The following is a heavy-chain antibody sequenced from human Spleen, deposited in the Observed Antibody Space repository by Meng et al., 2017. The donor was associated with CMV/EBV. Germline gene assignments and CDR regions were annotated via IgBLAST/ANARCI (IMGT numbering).Heavy chain of an antibody. CDR3: ASQQTNYYDSSGHTTDY. CDR1: CGSLSSGDFY. Sequence: QEERQASRQGTMQPSPPRPPPCSGSCGSLSSGDFYWSWIRQPPGKGLEWIGYIYYSGSTYYHPSLKSRVTISVDTSKNQFSLKLSSVTAADTAVYYCASQQTNYYDSSGHTTDYWGQGTLVTVSS. D-gene: IGHD3-22*01. CDR2: IYYSGST. J-gene: IGHJ4*02. V-gene: IGHV4-30-4*08.